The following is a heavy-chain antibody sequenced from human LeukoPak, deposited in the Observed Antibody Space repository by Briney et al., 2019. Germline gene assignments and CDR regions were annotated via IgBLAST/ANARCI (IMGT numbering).Heavy chain of an antibody. Sequence: GASVKVSCKASGYTFTSYGISWVRQAPGQGLEWMGWISAYNGNTNYAQRLQGRVTMTTDTSTSTAYMELRSLRSDDTAVYYCARVVIGGSYYGDFDYWGQGTLVSVSS. CDR3: ARVVIGGSYYGDFDY. CDR1: GYTFTSYG. D-gene: IGHD1-26*01. CDR2: ISAYNGNT. J-gene: IGHJ4*02. V-gene: IGHV1-18*01.